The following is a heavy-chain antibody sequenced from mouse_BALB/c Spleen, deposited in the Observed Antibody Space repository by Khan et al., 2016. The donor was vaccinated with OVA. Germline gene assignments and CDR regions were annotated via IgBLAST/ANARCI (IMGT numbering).Heavy chain of an antibody. J-gene: IGHJ2*01. Sequence: VQLQQSGPELVKPGASVKIPCKASGYTFTDYNMDWVKQSPGKSLEWIGDINPNNGGTIYNQKFKGKATLTVDNPSSTAYMELRSLTSEDTAVYYCARSGYGSLGYWGQGTTLTVSS. CDR3: ARSGYGSLGY. CDR2: INPNNGGT. CDR1: GYTFTDYN. V-gene: IGHV1-18*01. D-gene: IGHD1-1*01.